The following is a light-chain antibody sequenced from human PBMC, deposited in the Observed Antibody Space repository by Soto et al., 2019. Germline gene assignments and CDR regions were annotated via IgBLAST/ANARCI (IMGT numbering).Light chain of an antibody. CDR2: SAS. V-gene: IGKV3-15*01. Sequence: EIVLTQSPATLSLSPGERATLSCRASQSVTSFLACYQQKPGQAPTLLIYSASTRATDIPARFSGSGSGTEFTLTISSLQSEDFALYYCQQYNNWPPGKFGQGTKVDIK. CDR3: QQYNNWPPGK. CDR1: QSVTSF. J-gene: IGKJ1*01.